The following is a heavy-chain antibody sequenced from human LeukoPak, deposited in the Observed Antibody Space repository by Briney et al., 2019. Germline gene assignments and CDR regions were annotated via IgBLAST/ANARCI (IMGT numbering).Heavy chain of an antibody. Sequence: SETLSLTCTVSGGSLSSYYWSWTRQPPGKRLEWIGYIYSSGSTNYNPSLKSRVTISVDTSKNQFSLKLSSVTAADTAVYYCARDSSRLTTAPYDYWGQGTLVTVSS. V-gene: IGHV4-59*12. D-gene: IGHD3-22*01. CDR1: GGSLSSYY. CDR3: ARDSSRLTTAPYDY. CDR2: IYSSGST. J-gene: IGHJ4*02.